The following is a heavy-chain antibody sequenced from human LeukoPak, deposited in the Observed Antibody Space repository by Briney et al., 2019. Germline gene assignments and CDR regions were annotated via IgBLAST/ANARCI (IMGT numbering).Heavy chain of an antibody. V-gene: IGHV3-20*04. J-gene: IGHJ4*02. CDR1: GFTFDDYG. Sequence: GGSLRLSCAASGFTFDDYGMSRVRQAPGKGLEWVSGINWNGGSTTYAFSSKAPFTISRYNSNNSLYLQMNSLRAEDTALYYSARRRWLQFGSFDYWGQGTLVTVSS. CDR2: INWNGGST. CDR3: ARRRWLQFGSFDY. D-gene: IGHD5-24*01.